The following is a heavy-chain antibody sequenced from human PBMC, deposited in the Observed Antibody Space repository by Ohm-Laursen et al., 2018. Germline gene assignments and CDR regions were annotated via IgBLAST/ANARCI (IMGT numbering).Heavy chain of an antibody. Sequence: SLRLSCAASGFTFSDYWMSWVRQAPGKGLEWVANIKQDGNEKYYVESVKGRFTISKDNARNSLYLQMNSLRAEDTAVYYCARVSSGYYSDYWGQGTLVTVSS. CDR1: GFTFSDYW. J-gene: IGHJ4*02. CDR2: IKQDGNEK. D-gene: IGHD3-22*01. V-gene: IGHV3-7*01. CDR3: ARVSSGYYSDY.